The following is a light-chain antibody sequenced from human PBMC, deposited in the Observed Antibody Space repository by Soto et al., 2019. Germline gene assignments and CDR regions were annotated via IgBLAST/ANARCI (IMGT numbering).Light chain of an antibody. CDR2: SNN. J-gene: IGLJ1*01. V-gene: IGLV1-44*01. CDR3: AAWDDSLKGV. CDR1: SSNIGSNT. Sequence: QSLLTQPPSASLTPGQRVTISCSGSSSNIGSNTVNWYQQLPGTAPKLLIYSNNQRPSGVPDRFSGSKSGTSASLAISGLQSEDEADYYCAAWDDSLKGVFGTGTKVTVL.